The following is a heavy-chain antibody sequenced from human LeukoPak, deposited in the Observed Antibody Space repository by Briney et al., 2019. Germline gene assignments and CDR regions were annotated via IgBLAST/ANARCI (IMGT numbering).Heavy chain of an antibody. CDR2: ISWDGGST. CDR3: AKFGSSTSCPQGGCDY. J-gene: IGHJ4*02. V-gene: IGHV3-43*01. D-gene: IGHD2-2*01. Sequence: PGRSLRLSCAASGFTFDDYTMHWVRQAPGKGLEWVSLISWDGGSTYYADSVKGRFTISRDNSKNSLYLQMNSLRTEDTALYYCAKFGSSTSCPQGGCDYWGQGTLVTVSS. CDR1: GFTFDDYT.